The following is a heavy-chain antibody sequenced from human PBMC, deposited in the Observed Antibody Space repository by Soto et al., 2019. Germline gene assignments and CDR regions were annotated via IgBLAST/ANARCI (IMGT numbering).Heavy chain of an antibody. CDR2: ISAYNGNT. D-gene: IGHD4-17*01. J-gene: IGHJ6*02. CDR3: ARERTTVTPYYYYGMDV. CDR1: GYTFTSYG. Sequence: ASVKVSCKASGYTFTSYGISWVRQAPGQGLEWMGWISAYNGNTNYAQKLQGRVTMTTDTSTSTAYMELRSLRSDDTAVYYCARERTTVTPYYYYGMDVWGQGTTVTVSS. V-gene: IGHV1-18*01.